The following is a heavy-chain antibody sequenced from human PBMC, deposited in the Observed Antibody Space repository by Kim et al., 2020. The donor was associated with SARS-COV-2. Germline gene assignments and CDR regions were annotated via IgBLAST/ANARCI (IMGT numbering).Heavy chain of an antibody. D-gene: IGHD4-17*01. J-gene: IGHJ4*02. Sequence: GGSLRLSCTASGFTFGDYAMSWFRQAPGKGLEWVGFIRSKAYGGTTEYAASVKGRFTISRDDSKSIAYLQMNSLKTEDTAVYYCTRAPIWMTTVVTDYWGQGTLVTVSS. CDR3: TRAPIWMTTVVTDY. CDR2: IRSKAYGGTT. V-gene: IGHV3-49*03. CDR1: GFTFGDYA.